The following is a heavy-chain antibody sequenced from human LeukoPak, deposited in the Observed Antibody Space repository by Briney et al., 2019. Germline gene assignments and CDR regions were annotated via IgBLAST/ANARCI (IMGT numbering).Heavy chain of an antibody. D-gene: IGHD4-17*01. V-gene: IGHV1-69*06. CDR2: IIPIFGTA. CDR1: GYTFTSYG. Sequence: GASVKVSCKASGYTFTSYGISWVRQAPGQGLEWMGGIIPIFGTANYAQKFQGRVTITEDKSTSTAYMELSSLRSEDTAVYYCARGQNYGEFDYWGQGTLATVSS. CDR3: ARGQNYGEFDY. J-gene: IGHJ4*02.